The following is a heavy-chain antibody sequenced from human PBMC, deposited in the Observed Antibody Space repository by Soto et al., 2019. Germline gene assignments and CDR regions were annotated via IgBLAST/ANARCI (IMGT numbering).Heavy chain of an antibody. Sequence: EVQLVESGGGLVQPGGSLRLSCAASGFTLSSYDMHWVRQPTGKGLEWVSTIGTAGDTYYPGSVKGRFTISRESAKNSLYLRMNSLRGEDTAVYYCIRAVAGYWHFNLWGRGTLVTVSS. V-gene: IGHV3-13*01. CDR3: IRAVAGYWHFNL. J-gene: IGHJ2*01. D-gene: IGHD6-19*01. CDR2: IGTAGDT. CDR1: GFTLSSYD.